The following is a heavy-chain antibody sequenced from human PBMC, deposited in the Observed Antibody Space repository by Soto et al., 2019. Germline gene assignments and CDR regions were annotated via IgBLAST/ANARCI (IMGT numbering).Heavy chain of an antibody. Sequence: EVQLVESGGGLVKPGGSLRLSCAASGFSFSSYSLNWVRQAPGKGLEWVSSITSSGASIYYADSVKGRFTISRDNAKNSLYLQMNGLRAEDTAVYYCARDGSEGSGKIGYYHYMDVWGKGTTATVSS. J-gene: IGHJ6*03. V-gene: IGHV3-21*01. CDR1: GFSFSSYS. D-gene: IGHD2-15*01. CDR3: ARDGSEGSGKIGYYHYMDV. CDR2: ITSSGASI.